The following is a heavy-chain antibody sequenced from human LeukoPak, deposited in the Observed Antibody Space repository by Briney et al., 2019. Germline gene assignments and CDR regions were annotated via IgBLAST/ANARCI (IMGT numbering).Heavy chain of an antibody. CDR3: AKDEGIGYSYGSASDY. CDR1: GFTFSSYT. J-gene: IGHJ4*02. Sequence: GGSLRLSCAASGFTFSSYTMNWVRQAPGKGLEWVSYISTASSSMYYADSVKGRFTISRDNAKNSLYLQMKGLRDEDTAVYYCAKDEGIGYSYGSASDYWGQGTLVTVSS. D-gene: IGHD5-18*01. V-gene: IGHV3-48*02. CDR2: ISTASSSM.